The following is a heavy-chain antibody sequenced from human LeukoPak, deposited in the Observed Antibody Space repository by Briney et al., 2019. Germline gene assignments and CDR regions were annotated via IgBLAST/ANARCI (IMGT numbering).Heavy chain of an antibody. Sequence: SETLSLTCTVSGGSISSYYWSWIRQPPGKGLEWIGYIYYSGSTNYNPSLKSRVTISVDTSKNQFSLKLSSVTAADTAVYYCARGPDILTGYYTKTHAFDIWGQGTMVTVSS. CDR2: IYYSGST. CDR1: GGSISSYY. CDR3: ARGPDILTGYYTKTHAFDI. D-gene: IGHD3-9*01. J-gene: IGHJ3*02. V-gene: IGHV4-59*01.